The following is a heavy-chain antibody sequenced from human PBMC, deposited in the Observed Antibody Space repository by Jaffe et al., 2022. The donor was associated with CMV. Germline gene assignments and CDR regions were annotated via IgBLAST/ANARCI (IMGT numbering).Heavy chain of an antibody. J-gene: IGHJ6*02. CDR1: GYTFTSYG. V-gene: IGHV1-18*01. CDR2: ISAYNGNT. Sequence: QVQLVQSGAEVKKPGASVKVSCKASGYTFTSYGISWVRQAPGQGLEWMGWISAYNGNTNYAQKLQGRVTMTTDTSTSTAYMELRSLRSDDTAVYYCARDVATVTFWSFGFPNYGMDVWGQGTTVTVSS. D-gene: IGHD4-17*01. CDR3: ARDVATVTFWSFGFPNYGMDV.